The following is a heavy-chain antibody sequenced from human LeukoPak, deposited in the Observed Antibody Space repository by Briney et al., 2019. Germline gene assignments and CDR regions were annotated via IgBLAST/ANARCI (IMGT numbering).Heavy chain of an antibody. V-gene: IGHV4-59*01. CDR1: GGSISSYY. J-gene: IGHJ6*03. CDR2: IYYSGST. CDR3: ARLGAYYDFWSRKYYYMDV. D-gene: IGHD3-3*01. Sequence: SETLSLTCTVSGGSISSYYWSWIRQPPGKGLEWIGYIYYSGSTNYNPSLKSRVTISVDTSKNQFSLKLSSVTAADTAVYYCARLGAYYDFWSRKYYYMDVWGKGTTVTVSS.